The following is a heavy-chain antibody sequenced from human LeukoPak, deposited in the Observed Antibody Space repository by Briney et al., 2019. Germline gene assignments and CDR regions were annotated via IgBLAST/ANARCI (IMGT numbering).Heavy chain of an antibody. CDR3: ARGVAAADY. V-gene: IGHV4-34*01. Sequence: SETLSLTCAVYGGSFSGYYWSWIRQPPGKGLEWIGEINHSGSTNYNPSLKSRVTMSVDTSKNQFSLKLSSVTAADTAVYYCARGVAAADYWGQGTLVTVSS. J-gene: IGHJ4*02. CDR1: GGSFSGYY. D-gene: IGHD6-13*01. CDR2: INHSGST.